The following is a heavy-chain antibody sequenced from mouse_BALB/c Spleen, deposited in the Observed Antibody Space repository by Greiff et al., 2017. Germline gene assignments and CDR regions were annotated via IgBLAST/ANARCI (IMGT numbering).Heavy chain of an antibody. CDR2: IYPSDSYT. CDR1: GYTFTSYW. V-gene: IGHV1-69*02. CDR3: TRYYRYDGGFAY. J-gene: IGHJ3*01. D-gene: IGHD2-14*01. Sequence: VQLQQPGAELVRPGASVKLSCKASGYTFTSYWINWVKQRPGQGLEWIGNIYPSDSYTNYNQKFKDKATLTVDKSSSTAYMQLSSPTSEDSAVYYCTRYYRYDGGFAYWGQGTLVTVSA.